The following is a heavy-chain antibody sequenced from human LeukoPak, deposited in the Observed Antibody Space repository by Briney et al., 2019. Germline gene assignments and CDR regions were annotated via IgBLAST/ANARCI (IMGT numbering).Heavy chain of an antibody. J-gene: IGHJ4*02. CDR3: ARRVRGSSWVSFDY. CDR1: GGTFSSYA. Sequence: SVKVSCKASGGTFSSYAISWVRQAPGQGLEWMGGIIPIFGTANYAQKFQGRVTITADKSTSTAYMELSSLRAEDTAVYYCARRVRGSSWVSFDYWGQGTLVTVSS. CDR2: IIPIFGTA. D-gene: IGHD6-13*01. V-gene: IGHV1-69*06.